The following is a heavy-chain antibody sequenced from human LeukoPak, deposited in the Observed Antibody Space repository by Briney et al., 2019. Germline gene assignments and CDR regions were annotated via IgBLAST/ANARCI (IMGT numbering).Heavy chain of an antibody. CDR3: ARDDYDFWSGYKDY. CDR2: IKQDGSAK. Sequence: GGSLRLSCAASGFTFSSYWMSWVRQAPGKGLEWVANIKQDGSAKYYVDSVKGRFTISRDNAKNSLYLQMNSLRAEDTAVYYCARDDYDFWSGYKDYWGQGTLVTVSS. V-gene: IGHV3-7*01. J-gene: IGHJ4*02. D-gene: IGHD3-3*01. CDR1: GFTFSSYW.